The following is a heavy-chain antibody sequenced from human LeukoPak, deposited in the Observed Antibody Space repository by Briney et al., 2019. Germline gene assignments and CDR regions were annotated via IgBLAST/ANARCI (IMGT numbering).Heavy chain of an antibody. CDR1: GFTFSSYE. J-gene: IGHJ4*02. CDR2: ISSSGSIK. D-gene: IGHD6-13*01. CDR3: ARVPSYTSSFY. Sequence: PGGSLRLSCAVSGFTFSSYEMNWVRQAPGKGLEWVSYISSSGSIKYYADSVKGRFTISRDNAKNSLYLEMNSLRAEDTAVYYCARVPSYTSSFYWGQGTQVTVSS. V-gene: IGHV3-48*03.